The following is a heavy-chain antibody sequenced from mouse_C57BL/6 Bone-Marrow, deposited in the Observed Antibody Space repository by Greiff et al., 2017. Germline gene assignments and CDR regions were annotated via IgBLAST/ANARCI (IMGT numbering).Heavy chain of an antibody. J-gene: IGHJ4*01. CDR1: GFTFSDYG. CDR3: ARGYPFCAIDY. CDR2: ISSGSSTI. D-gene: IGHD1-2*01. V-gene: IGHV5-17*01. Sequence: EVKLVESGGGLVKPGGSLKLSCAASGFTFSDYGMHWVRQAPEKGLEWVAYISSGSSTIYYADTVKGRFTIARDNAKNTLFLQLTSLRSEDTAMYYCARGYPFCAIDYWGQGTSVTVSS.